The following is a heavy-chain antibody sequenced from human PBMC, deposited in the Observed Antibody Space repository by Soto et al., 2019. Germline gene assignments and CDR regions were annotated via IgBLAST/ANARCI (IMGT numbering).Heavy chain of an antibody. D-gene: IGHD2-2*01. CDR3: ARDGAYQLLGVPTGG. CDR1: GGTFSSYT. Sequence: ASVKVSCKASGGTFSSYTISWVRQAPGQGLEWMGRIIPILGIANYAQKFQGRVTITADKSTSTAYMELSSLRSEDTAVYYCARDGAYQLLGVPTGGWGQGTLVTVSS. CDR2: IIPILGIA. J-gene: IGHJ4*02. V-gene: IGHV1-69*04.